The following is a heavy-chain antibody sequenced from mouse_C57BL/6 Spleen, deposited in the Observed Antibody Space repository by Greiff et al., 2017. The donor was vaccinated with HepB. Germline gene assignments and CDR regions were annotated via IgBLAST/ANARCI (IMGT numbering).Heavy chain of an antibody. D-gene: IGHD1-1*01. J-gene: IGHJ2*01. CDR3: TRSITTVDFDY. CDR2: INPSNGGT. CDR1: GYTFTSYW. V-gene: IGHV1-53*01. Sequence: QVQLQQPGTELVKPGASVKLSCKASGYTFTSYWMHWVKQRPGQGLEWIGNINPSNGGTNYNEKFKGKAILTADKSSSTAYMELRSLTSEDSAVYYCTRSITTVDFDYWGQGTTLTVSS.